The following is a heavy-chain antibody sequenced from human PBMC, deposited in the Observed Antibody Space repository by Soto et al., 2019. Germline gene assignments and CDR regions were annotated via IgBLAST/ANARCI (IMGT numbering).Heavy chain of an antibody. CDR1: GGSISNYF. CDR3: ARNVASPGVSGSWGAFDI. V-gene: IGHV4-4*07. Sequence: QVQLQESGPGLVKPSETLSLICTVSGGSISNYFWDWIRQPAGKGREWIGRIFSSGSTNYNASLKSRVTMSVDTSKNQVSLKLTSMTAADTAVYYCARNVASPGVSGSWGAFDIWGQGTMVTVSS. D-gene: IGHD5-12*01. J-gene: IGHJ3*02. CDR2: IFSSGST.